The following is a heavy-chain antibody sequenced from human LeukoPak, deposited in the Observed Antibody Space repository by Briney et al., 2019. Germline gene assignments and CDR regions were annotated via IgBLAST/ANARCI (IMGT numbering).Heavy chain of an antibody. CDR3: ARVPYSTSFDY. CDR2: INPNSGDT. J-gene: IGHJ4*02. CDR1: GYTFTGAY. Sequence: RASVKVSCKTSGYTFTGAYIHWVRQAPGQGLEWMGWINPNSGDTNYAQQFQARVTMTTFTSISTAYMELSGLSSDDTAIYYCARVPYSTSFDYWGLGTLVTVSS. V-gene: IGHV1-2*02. D-gene: IGHD2/OR15-2a*01.